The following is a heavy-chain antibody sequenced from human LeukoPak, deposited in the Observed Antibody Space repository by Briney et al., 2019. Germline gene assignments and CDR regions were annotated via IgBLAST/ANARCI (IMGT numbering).Heavy chain of an antibody. V-gene: IGHV1-46*01. CDR1: GYTFIRYH. CDR2: INPSGGST. CDR3: HGNSGGSGIYYNDFDY. D-gene: IGHD3-10*01. Sequence: ASVKVSCKASGYTFIRYHMHWVRQAPGQGLEWMGIINPSGGSTSYAQKFQGRVTVTRDMSTSTVYMELSSLRSEDTAVYYCHGNSGGSGIYYNDFDYWGQGTLVTVSS. J-gene: IGHJ4*02.